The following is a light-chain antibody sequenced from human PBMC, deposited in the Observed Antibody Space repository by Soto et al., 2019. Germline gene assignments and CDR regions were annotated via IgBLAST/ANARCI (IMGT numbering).Light chain of an antibody. V-gene: IGLV2-14*01. J-gene: IGLJ2*01. CDR3: SSYTSSSTLMV. CDR2: DVS. Sequence: QPVLTQPASVSGSPGQSITISCTGTSRDVGGYNYVSWYQQHPGKAPKLMIYDVSNRPSGVSNRFSGSKSGNTASLTISGLQAEDEAEYYCSSYTSSSTLMVVGGGTKLTVL. CDR1: SRDVGGYNY.